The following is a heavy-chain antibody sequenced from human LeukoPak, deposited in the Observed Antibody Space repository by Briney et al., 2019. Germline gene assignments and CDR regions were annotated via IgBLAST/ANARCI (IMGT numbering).Heavy chain of an antibody. J-gene: IGHJ3*02. CDR2: INPDSGDT. CDR3: ALMGDTFDI. V-gene: IGHV1-2*02. D-gene: IGHD2-8*01. Sequence: ASVKVSYKASGYTFTGYYMHWVRQAPGQGLEWMGSINPDSGDTNYAQNLQGRVTMTRDTSINTAYLDLSRLRSDDTAVYYCALMGDTFDIWGQGTKVTVSS. CDR1: GYTFTGYY.